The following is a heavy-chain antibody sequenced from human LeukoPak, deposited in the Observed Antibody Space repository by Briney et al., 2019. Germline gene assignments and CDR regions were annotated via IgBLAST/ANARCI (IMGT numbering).Heavy chain of an antibody. CDR2: VSANENT. D-gene: IGHD6-19*01. J-gene: IGHJ4*02. CDR3: AKDLRPQSSGWLFDY. V-gene: IGHV3-23*01. CDR1: GFTFSGYA. Sequence: GGSLRLSCAASGFTFSGYAMSWVRQAPGKGLEWVSAVSANENTYYVDSVKGRFTISRDNAKSTLYLQMNSLRAEDTAVYYCAKDLRPQSSGWLFDYWGQGTLVTVSS.